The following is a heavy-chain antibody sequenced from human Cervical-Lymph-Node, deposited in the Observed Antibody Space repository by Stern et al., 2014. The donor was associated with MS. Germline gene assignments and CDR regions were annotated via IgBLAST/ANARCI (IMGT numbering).Heavy chain of an antibody. J-gene: IGHJ4*02. V-gene: IGHV5-51*03. CDR3: ARSPATPSGYDRFDY. CDR1: GYLFDDYW. CDR2: IFPRDSNT. D-gene: IGHD5-12*01. Sequence: EVHLVESGAEVKKPGESLKISCEASGYLFDDYWIGWVRQMSGRGLELVAIIFPRDSNTRYSPSVQGQVTISADKSISPAYLQWSSLKAPDPAMYYCARSPATPSGYDRFDYWGQGALVTVSS.